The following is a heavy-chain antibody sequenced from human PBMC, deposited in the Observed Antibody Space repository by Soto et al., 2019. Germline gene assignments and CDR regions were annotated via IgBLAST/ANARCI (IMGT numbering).Heavy chain of an antibody. Sequence: QVQLQESGPGLVKPSQTLSLTCTVSGGSISSGGYYWSWIRQHPGKGLEWIGYIYYSGSTYYNPSLTSTVTISVDPSKNQFSLKLSSVTAADTAVYYCARDNRIAALPRGMDVWGQGTTVTVSS. CDR3: ARDNRIAALPRGMDV. V-gene: IGHV4-31*01. CDR2: IYYSGST. CDR1: GGSISSGGYY. J-gene: IGHJ6*02. D-gene: IGHD6-6*01.